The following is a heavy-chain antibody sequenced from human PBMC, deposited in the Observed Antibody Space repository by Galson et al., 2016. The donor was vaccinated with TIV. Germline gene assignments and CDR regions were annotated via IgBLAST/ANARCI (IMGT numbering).Heavy chain of an antibody. Sequence: SVKVSCKASGYTFINNDIHWVRQAPGQGLEWMGIINPSGGDATYAQKFQGRVTMTRVTSTSTISMDLSSLTSEDTAVYYCARTESCGGDCYVFDYWGQGTLVTVSS. CDR3: ARTESCGGDCYVFDY. D-gene: IGHD2-21*02. V-gene: IGHV1-46*01. CDR2: INPSGGDA. J-gene: IGHJ4*02. CDR1: GYTFINND.